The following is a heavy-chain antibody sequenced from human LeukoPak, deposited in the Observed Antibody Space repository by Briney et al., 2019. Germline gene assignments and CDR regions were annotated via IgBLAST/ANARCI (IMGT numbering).Heavy chain of an antibody. J-gene: IGHJ4*02. D-gene: IGHD2-2*01. CDR1: GFTFSSYA. Sequence: GGSLRLSCAASGFTFSSYAMSWVRQAPGKAPERVSAISGSGGSTHYADSVKGRFTISRDNPKNTLYLQMNSLRAEDTAVYYCANVVPAAGDDYWGQGTLVTVSS. CDR3: ANVVPAAGDDY. V-gene: IGHV3-23*01. CDR2: ISGSGGST.